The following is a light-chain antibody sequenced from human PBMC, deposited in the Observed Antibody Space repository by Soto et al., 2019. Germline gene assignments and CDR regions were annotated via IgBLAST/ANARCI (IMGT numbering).Light chain of an antibody. Sequence: QSVLTQPPSVSVAPGQKVTISCSGSSSNVGNNYVSWYQHLPGTAPKLLIYENNKRPSGIPDRFSGSKSGTSATLGITGLQTGDEADYYCGTWDSSLNVGVFGGGTQLTVL. V-gene: IGLV1-51*02. J-gene: IGLJ3*02. CDR3: GTWDSSLNVGV. CDR1: SSNVGNNY. CDR2: ENN.